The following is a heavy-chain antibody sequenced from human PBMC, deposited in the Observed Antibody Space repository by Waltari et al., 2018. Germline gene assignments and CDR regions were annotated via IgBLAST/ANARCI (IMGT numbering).Heavy chain of an antibody. CDR2: IYHSGST. CDR1: GYSISSGYY. J-gene: IGHJ5*02. Sequence: QVQLQESGPGLVKPSATLSLTCAVSGYSISSGYYWGWIRQPPGTGLEWIGSIYHSGSTYYNPSLKSRVTISVDTSKNQFSLKLSSVTAADTAVYYCARVSRDFGYSSSWTGWFDPWGQGTLVTVSS. CDR3: ARVSRDFGYSSSWTGWFDP. V-gene: IGHV4-38-2*01. D-gene: IGHD6-13*01.